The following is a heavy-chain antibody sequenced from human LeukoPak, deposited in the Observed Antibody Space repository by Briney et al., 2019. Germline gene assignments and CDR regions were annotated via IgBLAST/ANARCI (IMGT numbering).Heavy chain of an antibody. CDR1: GFTFSSYS. V-gene: IGHV3-21*01. CDR2: ISSIGSYI. Sequence: GGSLRLSCAASGFTFSSYSMNWVRQAPGKGLEWVSSISSIGSYIYYADSVKGRFTISRDNAKNSLYLQMNSLRAEDTAVYYCARDYGKSGRIDSSFGYWGQGSLVTVSS. D-gene: IGHD6-13*01. J-gene: IGHJ4*02. CDR3: ARDYGKSGRIDSSFGY.